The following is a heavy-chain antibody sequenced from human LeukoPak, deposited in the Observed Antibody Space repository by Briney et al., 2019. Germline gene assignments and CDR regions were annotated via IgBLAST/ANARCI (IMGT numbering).Heavy chain of an antibody. J-gene: IGHJ4*02. Sequence: PGGSLRLSCAASGFTFSSYWMHWVRQAPGKGLEWVAVIWYDGSNKYYADSVKGRFTISRDNSKNTLYLQMNSLRAEDTAVYYCARAQVGSGWYNGDYWGQGTLVTVSS. CDR1: GFTFSSYW. CDR3: ARAQVGSGWYNGDY. CDR2: IWYDGSNK. V-gene: IGHV3-33*08. D-gene: IGHD6-19*01.